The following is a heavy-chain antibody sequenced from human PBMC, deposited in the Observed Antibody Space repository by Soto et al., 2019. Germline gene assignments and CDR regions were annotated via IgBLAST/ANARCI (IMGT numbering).Heavy chain of an antibody. D-gene: IGHD6-6*01. V-gene: IGHV4-30-4*01. CDR2: IYHSGST. CDR3: ASERPDGARLDP. CDR1: GGSISSGDYY. J-gene: IGHJ5*02. Sequence: QVQLQESGPGLVKPSQTLSLTCTVSGGSISSGDYYWSWIRQPPGKGLEWIGYIYHSGSTYYNPSRTRRVTISVDTSKNQFSLKLSSVTAADPAVYYCASERPDGARLDPWGQGTLVTVSS.